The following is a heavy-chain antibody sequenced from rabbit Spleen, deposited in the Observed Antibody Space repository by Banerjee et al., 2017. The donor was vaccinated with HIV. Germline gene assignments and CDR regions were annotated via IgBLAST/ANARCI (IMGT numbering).Heavy chain of an antibody. CDR1: GFTLSNYHY. D-gene: IGHD1-1*01. CDR2: IDSGSSGFT. V-gene: IGHV1S45*01. CDR3: ARDTSSSFSSYGMDL. J-gene: IGHJ6*01. Sequence: QEHLEESGGDLVKSEGSLTLSCKASGFTLSNYHYICWVRQAPGKGLEWIACIDSGSSGFTYFATWAKGRFTCSKTSSTTVTLQMTRLTAADTATYFCARDTSSSFSSYGMDLWGQGTLVTVS.